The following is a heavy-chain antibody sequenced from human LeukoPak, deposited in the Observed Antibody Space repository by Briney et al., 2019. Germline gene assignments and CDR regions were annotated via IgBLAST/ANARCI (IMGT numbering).Heavy chain of an antibody. V-gene: IGHV1-18*01. J-gene: IGHJ4*02. Sequence: GASVKVSCKASGYTFTNYAISWVRLAPGQGLEWMGWISAYNGHTNYAQKLQGRVIMNTDTSTSTAYMEVRSLRSDDTAVYYCARGTWYDYSKSIDYWGQGTLVTVSS. D-gene: IGHD4-11*01. CDR2: ISAYNGHT. CDR1: GYTFTNYA. CDR3: ARGTWYDYSKSIDY.